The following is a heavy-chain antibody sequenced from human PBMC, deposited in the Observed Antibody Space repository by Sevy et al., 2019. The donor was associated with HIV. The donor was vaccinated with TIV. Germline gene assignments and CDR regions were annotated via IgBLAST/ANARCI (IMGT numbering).Heavy chain of an antibody. Sequence: GGYLRLSCAASGFTFSTYTMNWVRQAPGKGLEWVSSISSLSNYIYYADSVRGRFTISRDNAKNSVYLQMNSLRAEDTPEYYCARDYSNSWYGMDVWGQGTTVTVSS. J-gene: IGHJ6*02. V-gene: IGHV3-21*01. CDR1: GFTFSTYT. CDR2: ISSLSNYI. D-gene: IGHD4-4*01. CDR3: ARDYSNSWYGMDV.